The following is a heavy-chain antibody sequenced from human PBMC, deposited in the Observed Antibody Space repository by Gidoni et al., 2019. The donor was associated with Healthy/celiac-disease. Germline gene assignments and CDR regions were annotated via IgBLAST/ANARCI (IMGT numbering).Heavy chain of an antibody. Sequence: QVQLQESGPGLVKPSGTLSLTCAASGGSISSSNCWSWVRQPPGKGLEWIGEIYHSGSTNYNPSLKSRVTISVDKSKNQFSLKLSSVTAADTAVYYCARVGSYYDILTGYYWGSGSRDGRVDIWGQGTMVTVSS. CDR2: IYHSGST. V-gene: IGHV4-4*02. CDR3: ARVGSYYDILTGYYWGSGSRDGRVDI. J-gene: IGHJ3*02. D-gene: IGHD3-9*01. CDR1: GGSISSSNC.